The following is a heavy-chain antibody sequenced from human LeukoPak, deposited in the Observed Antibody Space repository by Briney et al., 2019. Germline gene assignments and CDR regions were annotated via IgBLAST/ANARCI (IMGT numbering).Heavy chain of an antibody. CDR2: ISGSGGST. CDR1: GFTFSSYA. D-gene: IGHD3-22*01. CDR3: ANADDSSGYYSLGYFDY. J-gene: IGHJ4*02. Sequence: GGSLRLSCAASGFTFSSYAMSWVRQAPGKGLEWVSAISGSGGSTYYADSVKGRFTISRDNSKNTLYLQMNSLRAEDTAVYYCANADDSSGYYSLGYFDYWGQGALVTVSS. V-gene: IGHV3-23*01.